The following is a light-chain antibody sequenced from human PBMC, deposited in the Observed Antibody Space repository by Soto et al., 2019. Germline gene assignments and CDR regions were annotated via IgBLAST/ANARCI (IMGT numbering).Light chain of an antibody. V-gene: IGKV1-39*01. CDR1: QTISTY. CDR3: QQSFSTPRT. CDR2: GAS. Sequence: DIQMTQSPSPLSASVGDRVTITCRASQTISTYLNRDQQKPGQAPKFLIYGASSLQSGVPSRFSGSGSGTDFTLTISSLRPEDFGTYYCQQSFSTPRTFGQATKVEIK. J-gene: IGKJ1*01.